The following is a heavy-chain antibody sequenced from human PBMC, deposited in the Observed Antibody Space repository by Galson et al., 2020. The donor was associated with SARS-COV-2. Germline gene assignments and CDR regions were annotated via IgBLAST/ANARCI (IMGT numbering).Heavy chain of an antibody. J-gene: IGHJ4*02. CDR3: ARVRGDQYSSGYGYYFDY. D-gene: IGHD6-19*01. Sequence: TLSLTCTVSGGSISSYYWSWIRQPPGKGLEWIGYIYYSGSTNYNPSLKSRVTISVDTSKNQFSLKLSSVTAADTAVYYCARVRGDQYSSGYGYYFDYWGQGTLVTVSS. CDR2: IYYSGST. CDR1: GGSISSYY. V-gene: IGHV4-59*01.